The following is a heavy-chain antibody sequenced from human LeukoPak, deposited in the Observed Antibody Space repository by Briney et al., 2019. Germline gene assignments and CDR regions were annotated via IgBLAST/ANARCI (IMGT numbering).Heavy chain of an antibody. D-gene: IGHD3-3*01. J-gene: IGHJ4*02. CDR2: IRSKALRETT. Sequence: PGGSLRRSCIASGFTFCDYAISWLRQAPGKGLEWVSFIRSKALRETTEYAASVKGRFTISRDDSESIAYLQMNSLKTEDTAVYYCTRGSDTIFGVARDGFDYWGQGTLVTVSS. CDR3: TRGSDTIFGVARDGFDY. V-gene: IGHV3-49*03. CDR1: GFTFCDYA.